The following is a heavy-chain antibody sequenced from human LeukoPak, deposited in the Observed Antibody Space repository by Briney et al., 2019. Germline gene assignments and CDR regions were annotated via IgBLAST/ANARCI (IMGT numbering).Heavy chain of an antibody. V-gene: IGHV3-7*03. D-gene: IGHD3-10*01. Sequence: GGSLRLSCAASGFTFSSYWMSWVREAPSKGLEWVANIKQDGSERYYVDSVKGRFTISRDNAKNSLYLQMNSLRAEDTAVYYCARDGSLYGLGNIWGQGTLVTVSS. CDR3: ARDGSLYGLGNI. J-gene: IGHJ4*02. CDR1: GFTFSSYW. CDR2: IKQDGSER.